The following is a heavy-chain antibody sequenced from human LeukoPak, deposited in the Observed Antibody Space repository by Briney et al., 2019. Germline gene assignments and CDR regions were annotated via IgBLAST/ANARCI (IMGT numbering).Heavy chain of an antibody. D-gene: IGHD3-22*01. CDR3: ARGYYDSSGYYSGFDY. Sequence: SEALSLTCAVSGGSISSSNWWSCVRQPPGKGLEWIGEIYHSGSTNYNPSLKSRVTISVDKSKNQFSLKLSSVTAADTAVYYCARGYYDSSGYYSGFDYWGQGTLVTVSS. CDR2: IYHSGST. V-gene: IGHV4-4*02. J-gene: IGHJ4*02. CDR1: GGSISSSNW.